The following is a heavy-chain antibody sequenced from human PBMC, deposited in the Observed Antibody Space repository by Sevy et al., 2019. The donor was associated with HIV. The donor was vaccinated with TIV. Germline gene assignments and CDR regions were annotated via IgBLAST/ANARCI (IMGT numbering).Heavy chain of an antibody. J-gene: IGHJ5*02. CDR3: ARDTLGCAGNPNLDLDL. D-gene: IGHD6-19*01. Sequence: GGSLRLSCAASGFSFSRYFMHWVRQAPGEGLVWVSRINSDGSTTKYADSVEGRFIVSRDNAKKTLYLELHSLRVEDTATYYCARDTLGCAGNPNLDLDLWGQGTLVTVSS. CDR2: INSDGSTT. CDR1: GFSFSRYF. V-gene: IGHV3-74*03.